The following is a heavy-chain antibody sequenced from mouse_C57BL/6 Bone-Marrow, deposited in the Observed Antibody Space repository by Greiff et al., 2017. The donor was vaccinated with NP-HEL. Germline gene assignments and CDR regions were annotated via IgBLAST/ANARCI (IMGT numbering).Heavy chain of an antibody. D-gene: IGHD2-1*01. J-gene: IGHJ4*01. CDR3: ARWGNCPYGYAMGD. V-gene: IGHV1-55*01. CDR2: IYPGSGST. CDR1: GYTFTSYW. Sequence: QVQLQQSGAELVKPGASVKMSCKASGYTFTSYWMNWVKQRPGQGLEWIGDIYPGSGSTNYNEKFKSKATLTVDTSSSTAYMQLSSLTSEDSAVYYCARWGNCPYGYAMGDWGQWTSVTVSS.